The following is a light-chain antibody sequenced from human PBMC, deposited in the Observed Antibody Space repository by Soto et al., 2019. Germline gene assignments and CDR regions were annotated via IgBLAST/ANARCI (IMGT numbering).Light chain of an antibody. CDR3: YSYAGRNLYV. CDR2: EGS. J-gene: IGLJ1*01. CDR1: ISDVGGYNL. Sequence: ALTQPSSVSGSPGQAITISCTGTISDVGGYNLVSWYQQHPGKAPKLMIYEGSQRPSGVSNRLSGSKSGNTASLTISGLQAEEEADYYCYSYAGRNLYVFGTGTKV. V-gene: IGLV2-23*01.